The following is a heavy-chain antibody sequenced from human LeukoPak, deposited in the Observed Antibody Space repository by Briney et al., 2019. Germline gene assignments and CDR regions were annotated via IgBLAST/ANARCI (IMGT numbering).Heavy chain of an antibody. V-gene: IGHV4-59*01. CDR2: IYYSGST. Sequence: AETLSLTCTVSGGSISDYYWNWIRQPPGKGLEWIGYIYYSGSTTYNPSLKSRVTMSVDTAKNQFSLKLRSVTAADTAVYYCARGDFCSKSNCYLRPMDVWGKGTTVTVSS. D-gene: IGHD3-3*01. CDR3: ARGDFCSKSNCYLRPMDV. CDR1: GGSISDYY. J-gene: IGHJ6*03.